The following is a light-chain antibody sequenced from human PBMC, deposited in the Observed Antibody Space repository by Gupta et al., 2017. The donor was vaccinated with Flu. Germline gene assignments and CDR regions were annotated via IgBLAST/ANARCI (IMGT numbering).Light chain of an antibody. J-gene: IGLJ3*02. Sequence: SYKLTQTPSVSVSPGQTASITCSGDKLGDKYVCWYQQKPGQSPVVVMYQDDRRPSGVPERFSGSNSGNTTTLTITGTQTMDEADYYCQAWDSSTWAFGGGTKLTVL. CDR1: KLGDKY. CDR2: QDD. V-gene: IGLV3-1*01. CDR3: QAWDSSTWA.